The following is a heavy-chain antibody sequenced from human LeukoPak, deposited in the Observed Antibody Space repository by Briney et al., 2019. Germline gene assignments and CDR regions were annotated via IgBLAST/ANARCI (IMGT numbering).Heavy chain of an antibody. J-gene: IGHJ4*02. V-gene: IGHV3-7*01. CDR2: IKGDGREK. Sequence: GGSQRLSCAPSRFTLRSHWMTCVRQAPGGGLECVANIKGDGREKYYVDSVRGRFTISRDNAQNSLYVQMSSLRAEETAVYYCVRIAGPGRGFDYSGKGTLVTASS. CDR3: VRIAGPGRGFDY. D-gene: IGHD6-13*01. CDR1: RFTLRSHW.